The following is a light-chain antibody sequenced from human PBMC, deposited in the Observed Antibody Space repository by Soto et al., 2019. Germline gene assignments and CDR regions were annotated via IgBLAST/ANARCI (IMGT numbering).Light chain of an antibody. Sequence: QSALTQPASVSGSPGQSITISCTGISSDVGGYNFVSWYQQYPGKAPKLMIYDVSKRPSGVPDRFSGSQSGNTASLTISGLQTEDEADYYCCSYAGSFTVIFGGGTKLTVL. J-gene: IGLJ2*01. CDR1: SSDVGGYNF. CDR2: DVS. V-gene: IGLV2-11*01. CDR3: CSYAGSFTVI.